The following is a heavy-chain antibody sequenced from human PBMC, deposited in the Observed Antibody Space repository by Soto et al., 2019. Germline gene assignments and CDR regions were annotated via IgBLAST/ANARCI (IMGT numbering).Heavy chain of an antibody. J-gene: IGHJ4*02. CDR2: VKSITDAGTT. D-gene: IGHD3-16*01. V-gene: IGHV3-15*07. CDR1: GYTFTGYY. CDR3: TTGRNTFGLDS. Sequence: SCKTSGYTFTGYYIHWVRQVPGKGLEWVGRVKSITDAGTTTYAAPVKGRFSILRDDSKSTLFLQMNSLKIEDTAVYFCTTGRNTFGLDSWGQGTLVTVSS.